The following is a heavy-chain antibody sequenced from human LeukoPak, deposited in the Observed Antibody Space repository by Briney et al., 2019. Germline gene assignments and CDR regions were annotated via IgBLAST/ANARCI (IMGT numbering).Heavy chain of an antibody. CDR1: GFTFSSYG. J-gene: IGHJ4*02. Sequence: GGSLRLSCAASGFTFSSYGMHWVRQAPGKGLEWVAFIRYDGSNKYYADSVKGRFTISRDNSKNTLYLQMNSLRAEDTAVYYCAKDRYSSGWPLVPTDYWGQGTLVTVSS. V-gene: IGHV3-30*02. CDR2: IRYDGSNK. D-gene: IGHD6-19*01. CDR3: AKDRYSSGWPLVPTDY.